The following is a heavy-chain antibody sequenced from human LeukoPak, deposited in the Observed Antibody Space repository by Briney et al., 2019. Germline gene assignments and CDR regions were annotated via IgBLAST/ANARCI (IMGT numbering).Heavy chain of an antibody. J-gene: IGHJ6*02. V-gene: IGHV3-23*01. CDR3: ASDPMVRGVIDYYYGMDV. D-gene: IGHD3-10*01. CDR1: GFTFSSYA. Sequence: GGSLRLSCAASGFTFSSYAMSWVRQAPGKGLEWVSAISGSGGSTYYADSVKGRFTISRDNSKNTLYLQMNSLRAEDTAVYYCASDPMVRGVIDYYYGMDVWGQGTTVTVSS. CDR2: ISGSGGST.